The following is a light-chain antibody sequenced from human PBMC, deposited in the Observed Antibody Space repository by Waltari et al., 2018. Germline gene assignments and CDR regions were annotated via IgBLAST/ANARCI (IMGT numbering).Light chain of an antibody. CDR1: QSVSRS. J-gene: IGKJ1*01. CDR2: GAS. Sequence: EIVLTQSPGTLSLSPGERATLSCRASQSVSRSLAWYQQNPGQAPRLLIYGASNRATGIPDRFSGSGSGTDFSLIISILEPEDFAVYYCQQYVSLPVTFGQGTKVEIK. V-gene: IGKV3-20*01. CDR3: QQYVSLPVT.